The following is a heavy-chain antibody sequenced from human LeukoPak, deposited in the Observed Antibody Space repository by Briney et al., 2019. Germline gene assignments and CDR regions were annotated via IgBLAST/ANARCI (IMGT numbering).Heavy chain of an antibody. Sequence: GGSLRLSCAASGFSFSSYGMHWVRQAPGKGLEWLAFMRYDGSDKYYADSVKGRFTISRDNPKNTLYLQMNSLRSDDSGMYYCARAGYGSSTGCADYYYMDVWGKGTTVTVSS. CDR1: GFSFSSYG. CDR2: MRYDGSDK. J-gene: IGHJ6*03. V-gene: IGHV3-30*02. CDR3: ARAGYGSSTGCADYYYMDV. D-gene: IGHD6-13*01.